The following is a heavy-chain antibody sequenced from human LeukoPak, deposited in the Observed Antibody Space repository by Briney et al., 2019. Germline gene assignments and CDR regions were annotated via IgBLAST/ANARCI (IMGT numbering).Heavy chain of an antibody. Sequence: SETLSLTCAVYGGSFSGYYWSWIRQPPGKGLEWIGEINHSGSTNYNPSLKSRVTISVDTSKNQFSLKLSSVTAADTAVYYCARVYGSGSYYRWGQGTLVTVSS. V-gene: IGHV4-34*01. CDR2: INHSGST. D-gene: IGHD3-10*01. CDR3: ARVYGSGSYYR. J-gene: IGHJ4*02. CDR1: GGSFSGYY.